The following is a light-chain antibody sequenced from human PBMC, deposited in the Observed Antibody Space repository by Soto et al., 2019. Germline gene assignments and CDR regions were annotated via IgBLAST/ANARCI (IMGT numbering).Light chain of an antibody. CDR3: HQRQSWPRT. J-gene: IGKJ1*01. Sequence: LAQSPARRSTKPSDRVTLSCRASQAVNTRLAWYQHKPGQAPRLLIYLASNRAAGVPARFSGSGSGTDFTLTISDVEPEDFAVYYCHQRQSWPRTFGHGSKVDIK. CDR1: QAVNTR. CDR2: LAS. V-gene: IGKV3-11*01.